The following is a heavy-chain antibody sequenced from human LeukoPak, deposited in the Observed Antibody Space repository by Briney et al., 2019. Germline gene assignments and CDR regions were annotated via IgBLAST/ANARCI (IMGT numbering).Heavy chain of an antibody. CDR3: ARGTYYYGSGSPETGY. CDR1: GFTFSGYW. V-gene: IGHV3-7*03. CDR2: IKQDGSEK. J-gene: IGHJ4*02. D-gene: IGHD3-10*01. Sequence: GGSLRLSCVASGFTFSGYWMSWVRQAPGKGLEWMANIKQDGSEKYYVDSVKGRFTISRDNAKNSLYLQMNSLRAEDTAMYYCARGTYYYGSGSPETGYWGQGTLVTVSS.